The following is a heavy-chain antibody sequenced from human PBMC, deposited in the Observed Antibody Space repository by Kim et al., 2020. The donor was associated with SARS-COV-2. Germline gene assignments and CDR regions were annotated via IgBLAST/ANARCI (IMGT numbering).Heavy chain of an antibody. J-gene: IGHJ3*02. Sequence: SDTRYSPSFQGQVTISADKSNSTAYLQWSSLKASDTAMYYCARLPDAFDIWGQGTMVTVSS. V-gene: IGHV5-51*01. CDR3: ARLPDAFDI. CDR2: SDT.